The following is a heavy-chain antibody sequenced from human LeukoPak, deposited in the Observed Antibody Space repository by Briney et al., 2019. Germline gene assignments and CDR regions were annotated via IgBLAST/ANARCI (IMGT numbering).Heavy chain of an antibody. CDR3: AREEGNLFTY. V-gene: IGHV1-69*13. CDR1: GGTFISYA. CDR2: IIPIFGTA. Sequence: SVKVSFKASGGTFISYAISWVQQAPGQGLEWMGGIIPIFGTANYAQKFQGRVTITADESTSTAYMELSSLRSEDTAVYYCAREEGNLFTYWGQGTLVTVSS. D-gene: IGHD3-10*01. J-gene: IGHJ4*02.